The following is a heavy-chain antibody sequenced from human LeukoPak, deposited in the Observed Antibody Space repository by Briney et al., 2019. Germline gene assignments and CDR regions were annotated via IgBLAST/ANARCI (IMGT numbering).Heavy chain of an antibody. CDR1: GYTSTSYG. J-gene: IGHJ3*02. V-gene: IGHV1-18*01. D-gene: IGHD3-22*01. CDR2: ISAYNGNT. Sequence: ASVKVSCKASGYTSTSYGISWVRQAPGQGLEWMGWISAYNGNTNYAQKLQGRVTMTTDTSTSTAYMELRSLRSDDTAVYYCARVFYYYDSSGYNHDAFDIWGQGTMVTVSS. CDR3: ARVFYYYDSSGYNHDAFDI.